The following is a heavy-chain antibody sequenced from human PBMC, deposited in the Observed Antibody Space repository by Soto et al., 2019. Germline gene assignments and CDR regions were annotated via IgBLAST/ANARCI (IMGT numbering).Heavy chain of an antibody. Sequence: QVQLVQSGAEVKKPGASVKVSCKASGYTFTSYGISWVRQAPGQGLEWMGWISAYNGNTNYAQKLQGSVTMTHGTARSTAYSEPRSLRSADTAVYYCARAVAAAGSPFDYWGQGTLVTVSS. CDR1: GYTFTSYG. V-gene: IGHV1-18*01. D-gene: IGHD6-13*01. J-gene: IGHJ4*02. CDR3: ARAVAAAGSPFDY. CDR2: ISAYNGNT.